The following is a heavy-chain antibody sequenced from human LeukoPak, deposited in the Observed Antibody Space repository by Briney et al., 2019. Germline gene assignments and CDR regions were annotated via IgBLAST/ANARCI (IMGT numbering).Heavy chain of an antibody. Sequence: ASVKVSCKASGYTFTSYGISRVRQAPGQGLEWMGWISAYNGNTNYAQKLQGRVTMTTDTSTSTAYMELRSLRSDDTAVYYCARDHNWNPLYYYYYGMDVWGQGTTVTVSS. CDR2: ISAYNGNT. CDR3: ARDHNWNPLYYYYYGMDV. V-gene: IGHV1-18*01. CDR1: GYTFTSYG. D-gene: IGHD1-1*01. J-gene: IGHJ6*02.